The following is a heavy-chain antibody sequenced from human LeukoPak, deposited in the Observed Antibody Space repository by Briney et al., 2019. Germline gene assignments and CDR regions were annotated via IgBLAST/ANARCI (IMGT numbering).Heavy chain of an antibody. J-gene: IGHJ4*02. Sequence: SQTLSLTFTVSGGSISSGSYYWSWIRQPAGKGLEWIGRIYTSGSTNYNPSLKSRVTISVDTSKNQFSLKLSSVTAADTAVYYCARVCCTDSSGYYYGPDYWGQGTLVTVSS. CDR1: GGSISSGSYY. V-gene: IGHV4-61*02. CDR3: ARVCCTDSSGYYYGPDY. D-gene: IGHD3-22*01. CDR2: IYTSGST.